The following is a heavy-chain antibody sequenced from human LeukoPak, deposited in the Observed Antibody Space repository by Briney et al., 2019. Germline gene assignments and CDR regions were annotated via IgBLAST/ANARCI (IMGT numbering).Heavy chain of an antibody. CDR3: ARDRNWEHQGAFDY. J-gene: IGHJ4*02. V-gene: IGHV1-69*05. CDR1: GGTFSSYA. Sequence: GASVKLSCKASGGTFSSYAISWVRQAPGPGLEWMGRIIPIFGTANYAQKFHGRVTITTDESTSTAYMELSSLRSEDTAVYYCARDRNWEHQGAFDYWGQGTLVTVSS. D-gene: IGHD7-27*01. CDR2: IIPIFGTA.